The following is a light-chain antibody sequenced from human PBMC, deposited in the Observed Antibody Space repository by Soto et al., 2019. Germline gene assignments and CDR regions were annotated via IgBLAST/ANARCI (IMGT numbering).Light chain of an antibody. CDR3: QQYNYRPPA. CDR1: QSVSGN. J-gene: IGKJ5*01. Sequence: EIVMTQSPATLSVSPGERAALSCRASQSVSGNLAWYQQTPGQAPRLLIYGASTRPTSIPARFSGSGFGTEFTLTISSLKSEDFAVYYCQQYNYRPPAFGQGTRLEIK. V-gene: IGKV3-15*01. CDR2: GAS.